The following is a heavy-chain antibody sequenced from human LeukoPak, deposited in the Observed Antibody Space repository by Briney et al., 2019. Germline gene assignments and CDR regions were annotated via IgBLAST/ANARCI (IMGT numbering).Heavy chain of an antibody. CDR3: ARLGRAAGRSYYHMDV. D-gene: IGHD6-13*01. V-gene: IGHV3-33*05. CDR2: IQNDGNSK. Sequence: GGSLRLSCAASGLTFSMPPMDWVRQAPGKGLEWVAFIQNDGNSKNYADSVRGRFTISRDNAKNSLYLQMNSLRAEDTALYHCARLGRAAGRSYYHMDVWGKGTTVTISS. CDR1: GLTFSMPP. J-gene: IGHJ6*03.